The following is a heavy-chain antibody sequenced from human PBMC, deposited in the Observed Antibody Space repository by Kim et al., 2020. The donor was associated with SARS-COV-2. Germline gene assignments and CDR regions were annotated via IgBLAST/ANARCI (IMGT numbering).Heavy chain of an antibody. D-gene: IGHD2-21*02. V-gene: IGHV3-53*01. Sequence: GGSLRLSCAASGFIVSSNDMSWVRQAPGQGLEWVSVIYSGGSTYYADSVKGRFTISRDNSKNTVFLQMNNLRAEDTAVYYCARGVRSCGGDCYSYNFDDWGRGTLVTVSS. CDR3: ARGVRSCGGDCYSYNFDD. CDR2: IYSGGST. CDR1: GFIVSSND. J-gene: IGHJ4*02.